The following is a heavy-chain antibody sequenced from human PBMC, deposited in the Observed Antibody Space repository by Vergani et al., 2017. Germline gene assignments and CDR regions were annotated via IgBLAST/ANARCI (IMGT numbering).Heavy chain of an antibody. CDR1: EFTFISYG. V-gene: IGHV3-21*01. D-gene: IGHD6-25*01. CDR3: ARDRAATRFDY. J-gene: IGHJ4*02. Sequence: EVQLVESGGGLVKPGGSLRLSCAASEFTFISYGMNWVRRAQGKGLEWVSSISSSSSYIYYADSVKGRFTISRDNAKNSLYLQMNSLRAEDTAVYYCARDRAATRFDYWGQGTLVTVSS. CDR2: ISSSSSYI.